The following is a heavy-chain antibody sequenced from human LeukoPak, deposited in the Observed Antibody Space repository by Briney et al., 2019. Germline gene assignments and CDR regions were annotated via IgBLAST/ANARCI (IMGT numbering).Heavy chain of an antibody. CDR2: ISSSSITI. CDR1: GFTFSSYS. D-gene: IGHD3-9*01. V-gene: IGHV3-48*04. J-gene: IGHJ4*02. CDR3: ARTGVYNGILTGFDY. Sequence: GGSLRLSCAASGFTFSSYSMNWVRQAPGKGLEWLSFISSSSITIYYADSVKGRFTISRDNPKNSLYLQMNSLRAEDTAVYYCARTGVYNGILTGFDYWGQGTLVTVSS.